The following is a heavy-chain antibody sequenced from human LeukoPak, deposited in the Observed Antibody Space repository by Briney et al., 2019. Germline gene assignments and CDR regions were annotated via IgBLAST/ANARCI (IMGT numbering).Heavy chain of an antibody. J-gene: IGHJ3*01. CDR2: ISYDGNNK. CDR3: AREGDYGDADAFDV. V-gene: IGHV3-30-3*01. CDR1: RFTFSTFA. Sequence: GGSLRLSCAATRFTFSTFAMHWVRQAPGKGLEWVSLISYDGNNKYYADSLKGRFTISRDNSKNMLYLQMNSLTAEDTAVYHCAREGDYGDADAFDVWGQGTMVTVSS. D-gene: IGHD4-17*01.